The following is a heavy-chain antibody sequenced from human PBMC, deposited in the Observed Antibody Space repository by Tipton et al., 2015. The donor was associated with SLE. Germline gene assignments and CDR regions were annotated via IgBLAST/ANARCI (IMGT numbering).Heavy chain of an antibody. CDR1: GITLRTYA. V-gene: IGHV3-64*01. J-gene: IGHJ4*02. CDR2: ISSNGGST. CDR3: ARQAHQDFCDSTSRYSGDYFDS. Sequence: SLRLSCAASGITLRTYAMHWVRQVPGKGLEYVSGISSNGGSTDYAKSVKGRFTISRDNSKNTLYLQMGSLRSEDMGVYYCARQAHQDFCDSTSRYSGDYFDSWGQGTLVTVSS. D-gene: IGHD2-2*01.